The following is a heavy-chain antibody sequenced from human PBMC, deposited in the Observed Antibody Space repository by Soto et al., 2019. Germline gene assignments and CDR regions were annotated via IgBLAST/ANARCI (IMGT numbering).Heavy chain of an antibody. D-gene: IGHD5-18*01. CDR2: IYYSGST. V-gene: IGHV4-59*12. CDR1: GGSISSYY. Sequence: SETLSLTCTVSGGSISSYYWSWIRQPPGKGLEWIGYIYYSGSTYYNPSLKSRVTISVDTSKNQFSLKLSSVTAADTAVYYCARDSARSDGYPLWGQGTLVTVSS. J-gene: IGHJ4*02. CDR3: ARDSARSDGYPL.